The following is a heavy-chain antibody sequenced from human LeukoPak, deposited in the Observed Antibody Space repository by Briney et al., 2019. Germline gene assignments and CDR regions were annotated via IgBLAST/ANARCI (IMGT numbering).Heavy chain of an antibody. J-gene: IGHJ4*02. D-gene: IGHD6-19*01. CDR3: ASHIAVAGKVDY. Sequence: SETLSLTCTVSGVSISSTSYYWGWIRPPTGKGLEWIGSIYYSGRTYYNPFLKSRVTISVDTSKNQFSLKLSSVTAADTAVYYCASHIAVAGKVDYWGQGTLVTVSS. CDR2: IYYSGRT. CDR1: GVSISSTSYY. V-gene: IGHV4-39*01.